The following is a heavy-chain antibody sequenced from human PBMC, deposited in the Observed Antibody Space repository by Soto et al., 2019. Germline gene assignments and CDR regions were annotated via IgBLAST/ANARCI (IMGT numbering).Heavy chain of an antibody. CDR2: IIPMFGTA. J-gene: IGHJ4*02. CDR3: ARVGPAHYYDSSGYYSPLDY. Sequence: QVQLVQSGAEVKKPGSSVKVSCKASGDTFSSYAINWVRQAPGQGLEWMGGIIPMFGTANYAQKVKGRVTITAGKSTSTVYMELSSLRSEDTAVYYCARVGPAHYYDSSGYYSPLDYWGQGTLVTVSS. V-gene: IGHV1-69*06. D-gene: IGHD3-22*01. CDR1: GDTFSSYA.